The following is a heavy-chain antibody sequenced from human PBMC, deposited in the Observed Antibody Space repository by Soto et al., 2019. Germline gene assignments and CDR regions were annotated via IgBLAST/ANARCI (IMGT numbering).Heavy chain of an antibody. CDR3: ARDKITGLFDY. CDR1: GGSFSGYY. Sequence: QVQLQQWGAGLLKPSETLSLTCAVYGGSFSGYYWTWIRQPPGTGLEWIGEINHSGSTNYNPSLKXXVTIPVDTSKNQFSLKRTSVTAADTAVYYCARDKITGLFDYWGQGTLVTVSS. J-gene: IGHJ4*02. CDR2: INHSGST. D-gene: IGHD2-8*02. V-gene: IGHV4-34*01.